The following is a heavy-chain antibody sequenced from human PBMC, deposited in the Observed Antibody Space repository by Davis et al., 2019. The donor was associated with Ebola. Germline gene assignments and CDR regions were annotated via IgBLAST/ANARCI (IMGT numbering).Heavy chain of an antibody. V-gene: IGHV3-48*02. CDR1: GFTFSSYS. J-gene: IGHJ4*02. CDR3: AINWDY. Sequence: GESLKISCAASGFTFSSYSMNWVRQAPGKGLEWVSYISSSSSTIYYADSVKGRFTISRDNAKNSLYLQMNSLRDEDTAVYYCAINWDYWGQGTLVTVSS. D-gene: IGHD1-1*01. CDR2: ISSSSSTI.